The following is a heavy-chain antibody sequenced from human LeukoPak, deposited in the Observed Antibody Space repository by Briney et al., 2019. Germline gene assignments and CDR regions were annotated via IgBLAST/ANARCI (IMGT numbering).Heavy chain of an antibody. D-gene: IGHD3-3*01. CDR2: IIPIFGTA. CDR1: GGTFSSYA. J-gene: IGHJ6*02. Sequence: ASVKVSCKASGGTFSSYAISWVRQAPGQGLEWMGGIIPIFGTANYAQKFQGRVTITADESTSTAYMELSSLRSDDTAVYYCARDVDRYYDFWSGYGYGMDVWGRGTTVTVSS. V-gene: IGHV1-69*13. CDR3: ARDVDRYYDFWSGYGYGMDV.